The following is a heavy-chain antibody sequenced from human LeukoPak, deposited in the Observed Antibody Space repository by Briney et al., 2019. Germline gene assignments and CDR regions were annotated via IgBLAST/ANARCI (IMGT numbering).Heavy chain of an antibody. Sequence: SETLSLTCTVSGGSISSYYWSWIRQPPGKGLEWIGYIYYSGSTDYNPSLKSRVTISVDTSKNQFSLKLSSVTAADTAVYYCARDYRRDGYNYWFDPWGQGTLVTVSS. CDR3: ARDYRRDGYNYWFDP. CDR2: IYYSGST. V-gene: IGHV4-59*01. D-gene: IGHD5-24*01. J-gene: IGHJ5*02. CDR1: GGSISSYY.